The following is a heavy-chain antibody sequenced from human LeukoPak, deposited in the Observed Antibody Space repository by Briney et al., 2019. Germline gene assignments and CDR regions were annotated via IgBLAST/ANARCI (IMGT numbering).Heavy chain of an antibody. CDR3: AREQQLGINWFDP. V-gene: IGHV4-61*01. J-gene: IGHJ5*02. CDR2: IYYSGST. CDR1: GGSISSGSYY. Sequence: SQTLSLTCTVSGGSISSGSYYWSWIRQPPGKGLEWIGYIYYSGSTNYNPSLKSRVTISVDTSKNQFSLKLSSVTAADTAVYYCAREQQLGINWFDPWGQGTLVTVSS. D-gene: IGHD6-13*01.